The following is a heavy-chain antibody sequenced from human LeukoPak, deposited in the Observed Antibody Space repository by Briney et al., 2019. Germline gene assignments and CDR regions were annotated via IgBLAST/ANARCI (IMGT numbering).Heavy chain of an antibody. J-gene: IGHJ4*02. V-gene: IGHV1-8*01. Sequence: GASVTVSCTTSGYTFTSYAINWVRQATGQGLEWMGWMNPDSANTGFAQKFQGRLTLTRNTPTRAAYMELSSLTSEDTAVYYCGRGGEMATTNYWGQGTLVTVSS. CDR3: GRGGEMATTNY. CDR1: GYTFTSYA. D-gene: IGHD5-24*01. CDR2: MNPDSANT.